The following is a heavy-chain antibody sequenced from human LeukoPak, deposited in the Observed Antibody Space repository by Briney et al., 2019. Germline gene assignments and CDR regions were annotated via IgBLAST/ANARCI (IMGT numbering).Heavy chain of an antibody. J-gene: IGHJ6*02. CDR2: IHYTGST. V-gene: IGHV4-59*01. CDR1: GGSTSGSY. CDR3: ARTGYGRDYYGMDV. D-gene: IGHD1-26*01. Sequence: PSETLSLTCSVSGGSTSGSYWSWVRQPPGKGLQWIGYIHYTGSTDYNPSLKSRVTISIDTPKNQVSLRVTFVTAADTAVYYCARTGYGRDYYGMDVWGQGTTVTVSS.